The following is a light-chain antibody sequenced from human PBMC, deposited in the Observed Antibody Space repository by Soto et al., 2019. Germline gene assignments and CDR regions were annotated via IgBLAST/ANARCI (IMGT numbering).Light chain of an antibody. CDR3: QQRGKWPEFT. CDR1: QSVSSY. V-gene: IGKV3-11*01. Sequence: EIVLTQSPATLSLSPGERATLSCRASQSVSSYLAWYQKKPGQAPRLLIYDASNRATGIPARFSGSGSGTDFTLTISSLEPEDFAVYYCQQRGKWPEFTFGPGTKVDIK. J-gene: IGKJ3*01. CDR2: DAS.